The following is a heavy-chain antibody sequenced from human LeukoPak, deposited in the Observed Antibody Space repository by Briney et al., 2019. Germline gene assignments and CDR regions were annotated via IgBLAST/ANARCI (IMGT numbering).Heavy chain of an antibody. CDR1: GLTFSTYE. J-gene: IGHJ4*02. D-gene: IGHD3-22*01. CDR3: ARGGGGGDYNERYYFDY. V-gene: IGHV3-48*03. CDR2: ISSSGGAI. Sequence: GGSLRLSCAASGLTFSTYEMSWVRQAPGKGLEWVSYISSSGGAIFYSDSVKGRFTISRDNAKNSLHLQMNSLRAEDTAVYYLARGGGGGDYNERYYFDYWGQGTLVTVSS.